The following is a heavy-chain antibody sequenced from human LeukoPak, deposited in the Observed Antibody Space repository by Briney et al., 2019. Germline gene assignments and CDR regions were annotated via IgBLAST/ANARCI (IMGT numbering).Heavy chain of an antibody. CDR2: INPNSGGT. D-gene: IGHD4-17*01. Sequence: ASVKVSCKASGYTFTGYYMHWVRQAPGQGLEWMGWINPNSGGTNYAQKFQGRVTMTRDTSISTAYMELSRLRSEDTAVYYCARGYGSRASRGAFDIWGQGTMVTVSS. CDR1: GYTFTGYY. V-gene: IGHV1-2*02. CDR3: ARGYGSRASRGAFDI. J-gene: IGHJ3*02.